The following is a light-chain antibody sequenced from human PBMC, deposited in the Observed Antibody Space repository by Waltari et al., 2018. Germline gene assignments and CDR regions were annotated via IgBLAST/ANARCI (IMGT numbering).Light chain of an antibody. Sequence: DIRMTQSPSSLSASVGYRVTITCRASQTISRYLNWYHQRPGKDPKLLIYAASTLQGGVPSRFSGSGSGSDFTLTIPSLQPEDFGTYYCQQSYTTPRYTFGQGTKLQIK. CDR1: QTISRY. J-gene: IGKJ2*01. CDR2: AAS. V-gene: IGKV1-39*01. CDR3: QQSYTTPRYT.